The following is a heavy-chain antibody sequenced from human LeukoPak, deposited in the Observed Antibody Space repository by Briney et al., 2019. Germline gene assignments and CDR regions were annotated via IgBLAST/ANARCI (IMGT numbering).Heavy chain of an antibody. Sequence: SETLSLTCTVSGGSITSGGHYCSWIRQHPGKGLEWIGYIYYTGTTYYNPSLKSRVTISLGTSKNQFSLQLSSVTAADTAVYYCARASRLGELSLGYWGQGTLVTVSS. CDR2: IYYTGTT. J-gene: IGHJ4*02. CDR1: GGSITSGGHY. CDR3: ARASRLGELSLGY. D-gene: IGHD3-16*02. V-gene: IGHV4-31*03.